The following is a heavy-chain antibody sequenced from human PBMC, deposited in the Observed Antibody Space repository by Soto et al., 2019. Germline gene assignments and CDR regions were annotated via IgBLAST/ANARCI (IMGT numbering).Heavy chain of an antibody. V-gene: IGHV3-9*01. CDR2: ISWNSGSI. Sequence: GGSLRLSCAASGFTFDDYAMHWVRQAPGKGLEWVSGISWNSGSIGYADSVKGRFTISRDNAKNSLYLQMNSLRAEDTALYYCAKGRGGDYWGQGTLVTVSS. CDR1: GFTFDDYA. D-gene: IGHD3-10*01. CDR3: AKGRGGDY. J-gene: IGHJ4*02.